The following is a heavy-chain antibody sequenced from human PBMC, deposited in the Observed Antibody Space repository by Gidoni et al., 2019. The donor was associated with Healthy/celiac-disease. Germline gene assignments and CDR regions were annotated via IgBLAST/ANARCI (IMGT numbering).Heavy chain of an antibody. J-gene: IGHJ6*02. Sequence: DVHLVVAGGVLVQPGGYLRLFCAASGLTFSSYAMSWVRHAPGKGLEWISTIRGSGCSTYYEDSVKGWFTTSRDNSKNSLDLQKNSLRAEEKALYDCAKDTDKVDRALVPSDCMDVWGQGTTVTVSS. V-gene: IGHV3-23*04. CDR3: AKDTDKVDRALVPSDCMDV. CDR2: IRGSGCST. D-gene: IGHD5-18*01. CDR1: GLTFSSYA.